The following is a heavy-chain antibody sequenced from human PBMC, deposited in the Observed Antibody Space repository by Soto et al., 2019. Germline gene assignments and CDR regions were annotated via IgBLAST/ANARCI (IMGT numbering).Heavy chain of an antibody. CDR3: AREDCTNGVCYLVY. Sequence: GGSLRLSCAASGFTFSSYGMHWVRQAPGKGLEWVAVIWYDGSNKYYADSVKGRFTISRDNSKNTLYLQMNSLRAEGTAVYYCAREDCTNGVCYLVYWGQGTLVTVSS. V-gene: IGHV3-33*01. D-gene: IGHD2-8*01. CDR1: GFTFSSYG. CDR2: IWYDGSNK. J-gene: IGHJ4*02.